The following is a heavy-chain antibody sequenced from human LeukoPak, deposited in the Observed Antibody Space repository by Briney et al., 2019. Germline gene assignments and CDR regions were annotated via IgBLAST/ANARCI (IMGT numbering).Heavy chain of an antibody. CDR3: VRVWPPNAVDRGMTYSDLTALDV. V-gene: IGHV1-18*01. D-gene: IGHD1-20*01. J-gene: IGHJ3*01. CDR1: NYTFASYG. CDR2: ISPYDGNT. Sequence: ASVKVSCKASNYTFASYGLSWVRQAPGQGLQWVGWISPYDGNTNYAQRFQARVTMSIDKSTRTVYMELRRLRLDDTAVYYCVRVWPPNAVDRGMTYSDLTALDVWGQGTTVIVSS.